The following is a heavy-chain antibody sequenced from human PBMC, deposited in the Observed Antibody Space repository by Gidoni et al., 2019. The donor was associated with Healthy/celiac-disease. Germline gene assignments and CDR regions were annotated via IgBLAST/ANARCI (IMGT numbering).Heavy chain of an antibody. CDR3: ARDANYYDEGYNWFDP. D-gene: IGHD3-22*01. J-gene: IGHJ5*02. V-gene: IGHV3-21*01. Sequence: EVQLVESGGGLVKPGGSLRLSCAASGFTFSSYSMNWVRQAPGKGLEWVSSISSSSSYIYYADSVKGRFTISRDNAKNSLYLQMNSLRAEDTAVYYCARDANYYDEGYNWFDPWGQGTLVTVSS. CDR2: ISSSSSYI. CDR1: GFTFSSYS.